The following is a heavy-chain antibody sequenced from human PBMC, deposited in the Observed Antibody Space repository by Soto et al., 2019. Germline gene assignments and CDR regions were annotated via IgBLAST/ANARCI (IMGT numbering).Heavy chain of an antibody. CDR2: ISSSGSTI. Sequence: GGSLRLSCAASGFTFSDYYMSWIRQAPGKGLEWVSYISSSGSTIYYADSVKGRFTISRDNAKNSLYLQMNSLRAEDTAVYYCARVDSSSRDPVRDYYYYYYYMDVWGKGTTVTVSS. D-gene: IGHD6-13*01. V-gene: IGHV3-11*01. CDR3: ARVDSSSRDPVRDYYYYYYYMDV. J-gene: IGHJ6*03. CDR1: GFTFSDYY.